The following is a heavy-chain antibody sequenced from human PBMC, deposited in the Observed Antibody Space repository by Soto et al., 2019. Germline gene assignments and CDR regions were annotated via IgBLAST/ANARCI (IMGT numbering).Heavy chain of an antibody. J-gene: IGHJ5*02. V-gene: IGHV4-38-2*02. D-gene: IGHD2-2*01. CDR2: IYHSGST. Sequence: SETLSLTFTVSGYSMSSGYYGGWIGQAPGKGLEWIGSIYHSGSTYYNPSLKSRVTISVDTSKNQFSLKLSSVTAADTAVYYCARDRPRYCSSTSCYWWFDAWGQGTLVTVSS. CDR1: GYSMSSGYY. CDR3: ARDRPRYCSSTSCYWWFDA.